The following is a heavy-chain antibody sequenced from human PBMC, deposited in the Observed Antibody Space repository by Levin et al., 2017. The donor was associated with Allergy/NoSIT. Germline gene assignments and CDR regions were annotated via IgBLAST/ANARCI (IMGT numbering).Heavy chain of an antibody. D-gene: IGHD6-19*01. CDR3: ARDRGSSGWYGDYYYGMDV. J-gene: IGHJ6*02. CDR2: IKQDGSEK. V-gene: IGHV3-7*01. Sequence: GGSLRLSCAASGFTFSSYWMSWVRQAPGKGLEWVANIKQDGSEKYYVDSVKGRFTISRDNAKNSLYLQMNSLRAEDTAVYYCARDRGSSGWYGDYYYGMDVWGQGTTVTVSS. CDR1: GFTFSSYW.